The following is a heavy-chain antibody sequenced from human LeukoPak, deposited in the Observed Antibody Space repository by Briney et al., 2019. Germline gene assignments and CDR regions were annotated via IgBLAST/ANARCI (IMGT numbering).Heavy chain of an antibody. CDR3: ARDSVPLPFGTRVGASDY. V-gene: IGHV3-7*01. CDR2: IKQDGSEK. CDR1: GFTFGDYA. D-gene: IGHD1-26*01. Sequence: PGRSLRLSCTASGFTFGDYAMSWFRQAPGKGLEWVANIKQDGSEKNYVDSVKGRFTIFRDNAKNLLFLQMNSLRAEDTAVYYCARDSVPLPFGTRVGASDYWGQGTLVTVSS. J-gene: IGHJ4*02.